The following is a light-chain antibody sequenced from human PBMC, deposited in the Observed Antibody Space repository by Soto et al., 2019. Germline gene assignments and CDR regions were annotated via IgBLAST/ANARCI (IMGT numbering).Light chain of an antibody. CDR3: QAWDSSTVV. J-gene: IGLJ2*01. Sequence: SYELTPPPSGSVSPGQTASITCSGAKLGDKYACWYQQKPGQSPVLVIYQDSKRPSVIPERFSGSNSGNTATLTISGTQAMDEADYYCQAWDSSTVVFGGGTKLTVL. CDR1: KLGDKY. CDR2: QDS. V-gene: IGLV3-1*01.